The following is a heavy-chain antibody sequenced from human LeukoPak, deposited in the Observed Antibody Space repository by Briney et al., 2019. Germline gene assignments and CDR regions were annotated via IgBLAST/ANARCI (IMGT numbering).Heavy chain of an antibody. J-gene: IGHJ6*03. CDR3: ARQKVGATPYYYYYMDV. Sequence: PSETLSLTCTVSGGSISTSNYYWGWIRQPPGKGLEWIGNIFYSGSTYYSPSLRSRVTISLDTSRNQFSLKLNSVTAADTAVYYCARQKVGATPYYYYYMDVWGKGTTVTISS. V-gene: IGHV4-39*07. CDR1: GGSISTSNYY. D-gene: IGHD1-26*01. CDR2: IFYSGST.